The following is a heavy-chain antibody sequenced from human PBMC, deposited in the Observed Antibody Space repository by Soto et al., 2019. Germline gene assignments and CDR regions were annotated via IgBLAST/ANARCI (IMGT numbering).Heavy chain of an antibody. CDR3: ARVPLYYDFWSGSSGGYFDC. CDR1: GGSINNAEDN. V-gene: IGHV4-34*01. J-gene: IGHJ4*02. D-gene: IGHD3-3*01. Sequence: SETLSLTCTVSGGSINNAEDNWTWIRQPPGKGLEWIGEINHSGSTNYNPSLKSRVTISVDTSKNQFSLKLSSVTAADTAVYYCARVPLYYDFWSGSSGGYFDCWGQGTLVTVSS. CDR2: INHSGST.